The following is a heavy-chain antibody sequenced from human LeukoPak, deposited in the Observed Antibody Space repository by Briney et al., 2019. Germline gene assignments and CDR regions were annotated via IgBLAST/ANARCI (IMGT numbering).Heavy chain of an antibody. J-gene: IGHJ4*02. CDR1: GYTFTSYY. CDR2: IYPYNGNT. V-gene: IGHV1-18*04. CDR3: ARDINWEVDY. Sequence: ASVKVSCKASGYTFTSYYMHWVRQAPGQGLEWIGWIYPYNGNTNYAQKYQGRVTMTTDTSTSTAYMELRSLRSDDTAVYYCARDINWEVDYWGQGTLVTVSS. D-gene: IGHD1-26*01.